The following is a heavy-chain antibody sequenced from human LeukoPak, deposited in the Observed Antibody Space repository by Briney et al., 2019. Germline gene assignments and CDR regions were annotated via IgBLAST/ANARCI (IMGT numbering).Heavy chain of an antibody. CDR3: ARDIPFVAATPYSYYYGMDV. Sequence: ASVKVSCKASGGTFSSYAISWVRQAPGQGLEWMGRIIPILGIANYAQKFQGRVTITADKSTSTAYMELSSLRSEDTAVYYCARDIPFVAATPYSYYYGMDVWGQGTTVTVSS. CDR2: IIPILGIA. D-gene: IGHD2-15*01. V-gene: IGHV1-69*04. CDR1: GGTFSSYA. J-gene: IGHJ6*02.